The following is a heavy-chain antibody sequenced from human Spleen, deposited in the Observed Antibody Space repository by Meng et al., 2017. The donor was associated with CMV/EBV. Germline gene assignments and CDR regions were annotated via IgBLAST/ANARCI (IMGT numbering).Heavy chain of an antibody. CDR1: RFNFSSYG. Sequence: GESLKISCAASRFNFSSYGLHWVRQAPGKGLEWVAVIWYDGSNKFYADAVKGRFTISRDNSKNTLYLQMNSLRAEDTAVYYCAKAAVPGSWGGGDCWGQGTLVTVSS. V-gene: IGHV3-33*06. D-gene: IGHD6-19*01. J-gene: IGHJ4*02. CDR2: IWYDGSNK. CDR3: AKAAVPGSWGGGDC.